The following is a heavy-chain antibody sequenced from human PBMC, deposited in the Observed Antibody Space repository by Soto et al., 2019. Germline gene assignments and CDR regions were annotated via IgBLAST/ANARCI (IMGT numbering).Heavy chain of an antibody. J-gene: IGHJ6*02. CDR1: GGSISSYY. V-gene: IGHV4-59*01. D-gene: IGHD3-22*01. Sequence: SETLSLTCTVSGGSISSYYWSWIRQPPGKGLECIGYIYYSGSTNYNPSLKSRVTISVDTSKNQFSLKLSSVTAADPAVYYCARVWRYYYDSSGYYNGMDVWGQGTTVTVSS. CDR3: ARVWRYYYDSSGYYNGMDV. CDR2: IYYSGST.